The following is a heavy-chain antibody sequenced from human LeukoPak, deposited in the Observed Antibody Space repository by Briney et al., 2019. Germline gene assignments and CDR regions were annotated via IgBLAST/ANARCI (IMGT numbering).Heavy chain of an antibody. CDR2: ISWNSGSI. V-gene: IGHV3-9*01. CDR3: AKDLGVGANPLAYYFDY. D-gene: IGHD1-26*01. J-gene: IGHJ4*02. Sequence: GGSLRLSCAASGFTFSSYEMNWVRQAPGKGLEWVSGISWNSGSIGYADSVKGRFTISRDNAKNSLYLQMNSLRAEDTALYYCAKDLGVGANPLAYYFDYWGQGTLVTVSS. CDR1: GFTFSSYE.